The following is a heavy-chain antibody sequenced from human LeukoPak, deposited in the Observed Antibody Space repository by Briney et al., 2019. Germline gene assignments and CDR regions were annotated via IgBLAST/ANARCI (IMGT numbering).Heavy chain of an antibody. CDR2: ISGSGGST. V-gene: IGHV3-23*01. J-gene: IGHJ4*02. Sequence: GGSLRLSCAASGFTFSSYAMSWVRQAPGKGLDWVSAISGSGGSTYYADSVKGRFTISRDNSKNTLYLQMNSLRAEDTAVYYCAKDIDILTGYYNYWGQGTLVTVSS. CDR1: GFTFSSYA. D-gene: IGHD3-9*01. CDR3: AKDIDILTGYYNY.